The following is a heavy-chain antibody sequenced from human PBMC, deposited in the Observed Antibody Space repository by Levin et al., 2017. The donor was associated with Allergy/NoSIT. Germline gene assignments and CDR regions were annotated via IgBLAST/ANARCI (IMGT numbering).Heavy chain of an antibody. CDR1: GFTFSGAW. CDR2: IKSQTDGGTT. V-gene: IGHV3-15*01. D-gene: IGHD3-22*01. J-gene: IGHJ4*02. Sequence: GGSLRLSCAASGFTFSGAWMSWVRQAPGKGLEWVGRIKSQTDGGTTDYAAPVKGRFTISRDDPKNTVYLQMNSLKSEDTGVYYCTTATYYSDFSGYLHFDYWGQGTLVTVSS. CDR3: TTATYYSDFSGYLHFDY.